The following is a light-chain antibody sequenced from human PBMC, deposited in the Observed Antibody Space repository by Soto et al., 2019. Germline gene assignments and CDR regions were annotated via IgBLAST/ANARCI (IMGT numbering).Light chain of an antibody. CDR1: QTISRN. CDR3: QQSYSIPYT. J-gene: IGKJ2*01. Sequence: DIQLTQSPSSLSASVGDRVTITCRASQTISRNLNWYQQKPAEAPKLLMYVVSSLQGGVPSRFSGSESGTDYTLTISSLQPDDFATYYCQQSYSIPYTFGQGTKLEIK. V-gene: IGKV1-39*01. CDR2: VVS.